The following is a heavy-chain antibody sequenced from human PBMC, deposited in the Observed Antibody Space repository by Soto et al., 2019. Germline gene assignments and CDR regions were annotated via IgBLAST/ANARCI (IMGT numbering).Heavy chain of an antibody. J-gene: IGHJ4*02. Sequence: GASVKVSCKTSGYTYRIYAITWVRQAPGQGLEWMGWISTYNHDTRYAQRFQGRLSMATDTSTSTAYMELRSLRSDDTAVYYCARDAAAGLNDYWGQGTLVTVSS. V-gene: IGHV1-18*01. CDR1: GYTYRIYA. CDR2: ISTYNHDT. CDR3: ARDAAAGLNDY. D-gene: IGHD6-13*01.